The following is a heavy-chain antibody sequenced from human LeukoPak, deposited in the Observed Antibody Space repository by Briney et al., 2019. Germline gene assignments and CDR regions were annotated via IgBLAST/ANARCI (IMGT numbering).Heavy chain of an antibody. CDR1: GFTFSSYA. CDR2: ISGSGSST. V-gene: IGHV3-23*01. CDR3: ATVIPRYSGSSVGAFDI. Sequence: QPGRSLRLSCAASGFTFSSYAMSWVRQAPGKGPEWVSGISGSGSSTYYADSVRGRFTISRDNSKNTLYLEMNSLRAEDTAVYYCATVIPRYSGSSVGAFDIWGQGTMVIVSS. D-gene: IGHD1-26*01. J-gene: IGHJ3*02.